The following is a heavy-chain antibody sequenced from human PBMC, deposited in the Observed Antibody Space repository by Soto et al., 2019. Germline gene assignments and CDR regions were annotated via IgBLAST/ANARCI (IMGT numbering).Heavy chain of an antibody. J-gene: IGHJ3*02. CDR3: ARARPTFTFDAFDI. CDR2: ISSSSSYI. Sequence: SGFTFSSYSMNWVRQAPGKGLEWVSSISSSSSYIYYADSVKGRFTISRDNAKNSLYLQMNSLRAEDTAVYYCARARPTFTFDAFDIWGQGTMVTVSS. CDR1: GFTFSSYS. V-gene: IGHV3-21*01.